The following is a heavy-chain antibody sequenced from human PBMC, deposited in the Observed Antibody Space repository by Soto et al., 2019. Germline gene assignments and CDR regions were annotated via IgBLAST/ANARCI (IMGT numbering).Heavy chain of an antibody. V-gene: IGHV3-30*18. CDR1: GFTFSSYG. D-gene: IGHD5-18*01. Sequence: GGSLRLSCAASGFTFSSYGMHWVRQAPGKGLEWVAVISYDGSNKYYADSVKGRFTISRDNSKNTLYLQMNSLRAEDTAVYYCAKDREQLWLLYYFDYWGQGTLVTVSS. J-gene: IGHJ4*02. CDR2: ISYDGSNK. CDR3: AKDREQLWLLYYFDY.